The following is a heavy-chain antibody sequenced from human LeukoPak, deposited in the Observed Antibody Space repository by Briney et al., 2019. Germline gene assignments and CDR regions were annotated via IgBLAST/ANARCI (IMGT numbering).Heavy chain of an antibody. CDR3: ARRKNDGEGSYYDS. V-gene: IGHV4-61*02. CDR1: GASISSGSYY. Sequence: PSETLSLTCTVSGASISSGSYYWSWLRQPAGKGLEWIGRIYSSGSTNYNPSLKSRVTISVDTSKNQFSLKLSSVTAADTAVYYCARRKNDGEGSYYDSWGQGTLVTVSS. D-gene: IGHD3-10*01. J-gene: IGHJ4*02. CDR2: IYSSGST.